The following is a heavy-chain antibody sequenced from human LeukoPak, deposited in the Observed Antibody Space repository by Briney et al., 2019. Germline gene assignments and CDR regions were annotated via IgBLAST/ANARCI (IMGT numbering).Heavy chain of an antibody. CDR1: GGSISSYY. CDR2: IYYSGST. V-gene: IGHV4-59*01. D-gene: IGHD3-22*01. J-gene: IGHJ4*02. CDR3: ARDLIGEGGDSSGFGY. Sequence: SETLSLTCTVSGGSISSYYWSWIRQPPGKGLEWIGYIYYSGSTNYNPSLKSRVTISVDTSKNQFSLKLSSVTAADTAVYYCARDLIGEGGDSSGFGYWGQGTLVTVSS.